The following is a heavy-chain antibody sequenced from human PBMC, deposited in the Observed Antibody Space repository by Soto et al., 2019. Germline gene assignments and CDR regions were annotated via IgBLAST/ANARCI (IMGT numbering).Heavy chain of an antibody. CDR1: GGTFSSYA. J-gene: IGHJ4*02. Sequence: EASVKVSCKASGGTFSSYAISWVRQAPGQGLEWMGGIIPIFGTANYAQKFQGRVTITADESTSTAYMELSSLRSEDTAVYYCALGRADYGGNPGLGFDYWGQGTLVTVSS. CDR3: ALGRADYGGNPGLGFDY. CDR2: IIPIFGTA. D-gene: IGHD4-17*01. V-gene: IGHV1-69*13.